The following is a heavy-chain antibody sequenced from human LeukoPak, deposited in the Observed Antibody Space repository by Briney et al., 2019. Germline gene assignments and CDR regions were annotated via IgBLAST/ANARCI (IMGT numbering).Heavy chain of an antibody. CDR3: ARRAGAYSHPYDY. Sequence: PGGSLRLSCEVSGFIFSSYWMSWVRQAPGKGLEWVGNINQEGSERNHGDSVNGRFTISRDNAENSLYLQMNSLRAEDTAVYYCARRAGAYSHPYDYWGQGTLVTVSS. D-gene: IGHD4/OR15-4a*01. V-gene: IGHV3-7*03. J-gene: IGHJ4*02. CDR2: INQEGSER. CDR1: GFIFSSYW.